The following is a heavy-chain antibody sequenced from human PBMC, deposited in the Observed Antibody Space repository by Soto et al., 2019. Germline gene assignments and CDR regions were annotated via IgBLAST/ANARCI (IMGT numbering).Heavy chain of an antibody. CDR3: VRDIYSKYGDF. J-gene: IGHJ4*02. Sequence: QVQLMESGGGVVQPGRSLRLSCAASGFTFRNHGMHWVRQAPGKGLEWVAVIWYDGSTKYYADSVKGRFTIARDNSKNTLDLQMSSLRAEDTAVYYCVRDIYSKYGDFWGQGTLVTVSS. CDR2: IWYDGSTK. V-gene: IGHV3-33*01. D-gene: IGHD4-4*01. CDR1: GFTFRNHG.